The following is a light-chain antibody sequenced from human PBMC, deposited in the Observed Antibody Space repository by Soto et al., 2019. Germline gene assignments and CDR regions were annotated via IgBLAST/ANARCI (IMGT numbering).Light chain of an antibody. J-gene: IGKJ3*01. CDR2: GVS. CDR3: QQYGSSPLT. CDR1: QSISSSY. V-gene: IGKV3-20*01. Sequence: EIVLTQSPGTLSLSPGERAALSCRASQSISSSYFAWYQQKPGQAPRLLVYGVSSRATDVPDRFSGSGSGTDFTLTISRLEPEDFAVYYCQQYGSSPLTFGPGTKVDIK.